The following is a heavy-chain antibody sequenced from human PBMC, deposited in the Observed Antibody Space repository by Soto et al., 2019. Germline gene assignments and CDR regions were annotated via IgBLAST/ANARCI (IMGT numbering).Heavy chain of an antibody. J-gene: IGHJ4*02. CDR1: GFTFSSYS. D-gene: IGHD6-19*01. V-gene: IGHV3-48*02. CDR2: ISSSSSTI. CDR3: ARDQRADIIAVAVLIDY. Sequence: EVQLVESGGGLVQPGGSLRLSCAASGFTFSSYSMNWVRQAPGEGLEWVSYISSSSSTIYYADSVKGRFTISRDNAKNSLYLQRNCLRDEDTAVYYCARDQRADIIAVAVLIDYWGEVTLVTVSS.